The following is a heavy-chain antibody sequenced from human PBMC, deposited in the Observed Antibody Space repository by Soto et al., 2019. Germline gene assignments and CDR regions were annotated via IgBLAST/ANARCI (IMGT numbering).Heavy chain of an antibody. CDR3: ATSRFTPLELLMDYFDY. Sequence: ASVKVSCKVSGYTLTELSMHWERQAPGKGLEWMGGFDPEDGETIYAQKFQGRVTMTEDTSTDTAYMELSSLRSEDTAVYYCATSRFTPLELLMDYFDYWGQGTLVTVSS. V-gene: IGHV1-24*01. D-gene: IGHD1-7*01. CDR2: FDPEDGET. CDR1: GYTLTELS. J-gene: IGHJ4*02.